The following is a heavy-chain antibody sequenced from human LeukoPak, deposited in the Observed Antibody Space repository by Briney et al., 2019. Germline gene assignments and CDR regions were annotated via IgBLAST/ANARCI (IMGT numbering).Heavy chain of an antibody. CDR2: INHSGST. CDR3: ARGVVGKQLANYYYYYMDV. D-gene: IGHD6-6*01. V-gene: IGHV4-34*01. Sequence: SETLSLSCAVYGGSFSGYDWSWLRQPRGKGLEWIGEINHSGSTNYNPSLKRRVTISVDTSKNQFSLKLSSVTAADTAVYYCARGVVGKQLANYYYYYMDVWGKGPTVTVSS. CDR1: GGSFSGYD. J-gene: IGHJ6*03.